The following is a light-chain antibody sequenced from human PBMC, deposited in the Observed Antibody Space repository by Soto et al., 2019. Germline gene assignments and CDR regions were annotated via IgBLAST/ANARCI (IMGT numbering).Light chain of an antibody. J-gene: IGKJ4*01. V-gene: IGKV1-39*01. CDR3: QQSSSIPLT. CDR2: LAS. CDR1: QSINTF. Sequence: DIQMTQSPSSLSASVGDRVTITCRASQSINTFLNWFQQKPGKAPKLLIYLASSLQSGVPSRFSASGSGTDFTLTISSLQPEDFATYYCQQSSSIPLTFGGGTQVEIK.